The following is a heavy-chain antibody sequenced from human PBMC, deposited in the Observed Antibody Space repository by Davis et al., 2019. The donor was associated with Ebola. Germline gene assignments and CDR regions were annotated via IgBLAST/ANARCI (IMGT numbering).Heavy chain of an antibody. CDR2: ISYDGSNK. V-gene: IGHV3-30*18. CDR1: GLTFSSYG. Sequence: GESLKISCAASGLTFSSYGMHWVRQAPGKGLEWVAVISYDGSNKYYADSVKGRFTISRDNSKNTLYLQMNSLRAEDTAVYYCAKGGYDFWSGSYYYYYYGMDVWGQGTTVTVSS. J-gene: IGHJ6*02. CDR3: AKGGYDFWSGSYYYYYYGMDV. D-gene: IGHD3-3*01.